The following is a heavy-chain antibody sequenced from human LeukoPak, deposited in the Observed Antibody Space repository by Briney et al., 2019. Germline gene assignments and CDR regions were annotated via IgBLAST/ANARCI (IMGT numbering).Heavy chain of an antibody. Sequence: GGSLRLSCAASGFTFSDYYMSWIRQAPGKGLEWVSYISSSSSIIYYADSVKGRFTTSRDNAKNSLYLQMNSLRAEDAAVYYCANEYSKGDVWGQGTVVTVSS. CDR1: GFTFSDYY. D-gene: IGHD4-11*01. J-gene: IGHJ3*01. CDR3: ANEYSKGDV. CDR2: ISSSSSII. V-gene: IGHV3-11*01.